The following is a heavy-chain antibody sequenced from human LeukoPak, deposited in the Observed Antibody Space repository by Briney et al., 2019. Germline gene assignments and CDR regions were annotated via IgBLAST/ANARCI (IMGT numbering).Heavy chain of an antibody. V-gene: IGHV1-69*13. CDR2: IIPIFGTA. CDR1: GGTFSSYA. J-gene: IGHJ6*04. Sequence: VASVKVSCKASGGTFSSYAISWVRQAPGQGLEWMVGIIPIFGTANYAQKFQGRVTITADESTSTAYMELSSLRSEDTAVYYCARPTVTNRYYYYGMDVWGKGTTVTVSS. D-gene: IGHD4-17*01. CDR3: ARPTVTNRYYYYGMDV.